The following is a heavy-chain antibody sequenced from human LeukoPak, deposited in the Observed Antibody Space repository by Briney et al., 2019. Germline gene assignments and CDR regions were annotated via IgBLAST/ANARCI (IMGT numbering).Heavy chain of an antibody. D-gene: IGHD1-1*01. V-gene: IGHV1-2*02. Sequence: ASVTVSCKASGYAFTGYYMHWVRQAPGQGLEWMGWINPNSGGTYYAQKFQGRVTMTRDTSINTAYMELSRLRSDDTAVYYCARDGHPYNWNDFDYWGQGTLVTVSS. J-gene: IGHJ4*02. CDR2: INPNSGGT. CDR3: ARDGHPYNWNDFDY. CDR1: GYAFTGYY.